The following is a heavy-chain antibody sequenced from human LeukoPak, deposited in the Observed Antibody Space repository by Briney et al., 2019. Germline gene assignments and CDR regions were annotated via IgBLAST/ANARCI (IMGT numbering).Heavy chain of an antibody. J-gene: IGHJ6*03. D-gene: IGHD2-15*01. CDR2: IWCDGSNN. CDR1: GFTFSNYR. Sequence: GGSLRLYCSASGFTFSNYRMDWVRQAPGKGLEWVAVIWCDGSNNYYADSVKGRFTSSRDNSKNTLYLQMSSLRAEDTAVYCCARCSGGTCFPRGYMDVWGKGTTVTVSS. V-gene: IGHV3-33*01. CDR3: ARCSGGTCFPRGYMDV.